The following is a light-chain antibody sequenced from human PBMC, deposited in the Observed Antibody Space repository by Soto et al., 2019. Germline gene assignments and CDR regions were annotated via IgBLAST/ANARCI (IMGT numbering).Light chain of an antibody. J-gene: IGKJ2*01. CDR1: QSISSW. Sequence: DIQMTQSPSTLSASVGDRVTITCRASQSISSWLAWYQQKPGKAPKLLIYDASSLESGVPSRFSGSGSGTEVTLTISSLQPDDFATYCCQQYNSYPTFGQGTKLEIK. CDR3: QQYNSYPT. V-gene: IGKV1-5*01. CDR2: DAS.